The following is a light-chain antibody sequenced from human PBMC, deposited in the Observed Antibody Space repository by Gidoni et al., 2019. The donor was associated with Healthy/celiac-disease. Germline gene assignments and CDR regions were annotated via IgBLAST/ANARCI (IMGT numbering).Light chain of an antibody. CDR2: QER. V-gene: IGLV3-1*01. CDR3: QACDSSTVV. Sequence: SYELPQPPSVSVSPGQTARLTCSGDKVGDHYACWYQQKPGQSTVLVIYQERKRPSGIPERFSGSNSGNTATLTISGTQAMDEAYYYCQACDSSTVVFGGGTKLTVL. CDR1: KVGDHY. J-gene: IGLJ2*01.